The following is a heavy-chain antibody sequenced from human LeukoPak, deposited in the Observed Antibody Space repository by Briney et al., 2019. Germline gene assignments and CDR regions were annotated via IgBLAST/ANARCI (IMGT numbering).Heavy chain of an antibody. V-gene: IGHV3-7*01. D-gene: IGHD6-6*01. CDR3: ARQSTAAYSMNFNY. Sequence: GGSLRLSCAASGFTFSGYSMNWVRQASGKGLEWVASIKQDEGERYYVDSVKGRFTISRDNAKNSLYLQMDSLSAEDTAVYNCARQSTAAYSMNFNYWGQGTLVTVSS. CDR2: IKQDEGER. CDR1: GFTFSGYS. J-gene: IGHJ4*02.